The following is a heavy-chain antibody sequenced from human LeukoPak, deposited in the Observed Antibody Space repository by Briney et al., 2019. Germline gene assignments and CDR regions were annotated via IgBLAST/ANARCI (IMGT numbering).Heavy chain of an antibody. J-gene: IGHJ6*02. CDR3: AKASSGWTYCYYYGMDV. D-gene: IGHD6-19*01. CDR1: GFTFSSYA. Sequence: GGSLRLSCAASGFTFSSYAMSWVRQAPGKGLEWVSAISGSGGSTYYADSVKGRFTISRDNSKNTLYLQMNSLRAEDTAVYYCAKASSGWTYCYYYGMDVWGQGTTVTVSS. CDR2: ISGSGGST. V-gene: IGHV3-23*01.